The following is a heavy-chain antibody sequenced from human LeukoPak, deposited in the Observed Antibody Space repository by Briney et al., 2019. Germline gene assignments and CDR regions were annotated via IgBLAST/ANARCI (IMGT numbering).Heavy chain of an antibody. V-gene: IGHV1-2*02. Sequence: GASVKVSCKASGYTFTGYYTHWVRQAPGQGLEWMGWINPNSGGTNYAQKFQGRVTMTRDTSISTAYMELSRLRSDDTAVYYCARDHPYCGGDCSTFDYWGQGTLVTVSS. J-gene: IGHJ4*02. CDR1: GYTFTGYY. CDR3: ARDHPYCGGDCSTFDY. D-gene: IGHD2-21*02. CDR2: INPNSGGT.